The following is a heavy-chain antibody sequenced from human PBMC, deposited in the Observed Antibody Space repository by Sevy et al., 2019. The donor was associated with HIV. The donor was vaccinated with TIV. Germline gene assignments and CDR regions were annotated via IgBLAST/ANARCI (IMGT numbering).Heavy chain of an antibody. D-gene: IGHD1-26*01. Sequence: GGSLRLSCAASGFTFSNAWMSWVRQAPGKGLEWVGRIKSKTEGATRDFAAPVKGRLLISRDDSRNTVYLQMNSLKTEDTAVYYCTAGLGASDFDYWGQGTLVTVSS. CDR2: IKSKTEGATR. CDR3: TAGLGASDFDY. CDR1: GFTFSNAW. J-gene: IGHJ4*02. V-gene: IGHV3-15*01.